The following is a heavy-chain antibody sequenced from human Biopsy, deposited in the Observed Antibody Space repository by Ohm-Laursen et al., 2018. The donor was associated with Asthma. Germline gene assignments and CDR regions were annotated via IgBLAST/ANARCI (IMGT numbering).Heavy chain of an antibody. J-gene: IGHJ6*02. V-gene: IGHV4-61*01. CDR3: ARGPNYHGSGRAPIGMDV. CDR1: GGSVSTGSYY. CDR2: IYYTGSD. D-gene: IGHD3-10*01. Sequence: PSETLSLTCIVSGGSVSTGSYYWSWIRQPPGKGLEWLGYIYYTGSDNYNPSLKSRVTISVDTSKNQFSLRLNSVTAADTAVYYCARGPNYHGSGRAPIGMDVWGQGTTVTVSS.